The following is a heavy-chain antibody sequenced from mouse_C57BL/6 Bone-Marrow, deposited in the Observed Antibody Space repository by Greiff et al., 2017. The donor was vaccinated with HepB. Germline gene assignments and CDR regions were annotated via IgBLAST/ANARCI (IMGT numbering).Heavy chain of an antibody. CDR2: ISNGGGST. J-gene: IGHJ2*01. CDR1: GFTFSDYY. CDR3: ARGYYGSRRYYFDY. V-gene: IGHV5-12*01. Sequence: EVKLMESGGGLVQPGGSLKLSCAASGFTFSDYYMYWVRQTPEKRLEWVAYISNGGGSTYYPDTVKGRFTISRDNAKKTLYLQMSRLKSEDTAMYYCARGYYGSRRYYFDYWGQGTTLTVSS. D-gene: IGHD1-1*01.